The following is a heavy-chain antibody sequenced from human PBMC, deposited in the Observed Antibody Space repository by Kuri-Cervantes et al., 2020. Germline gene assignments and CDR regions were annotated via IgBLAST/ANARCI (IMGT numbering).Heavy chain of an antibody. CDR1: GFTFSDYY. Sequence: GGSLRLSCAASGFTFSDYYMSWIRQAPGKGLEWVSYLSNSGNTIYYADSVKGRFTISRDTAKTSLYLQMNSLRAEDTALYYCAKGSTMVQGMVGNYFDYWGQGTLVTVSS. J-gene: IGHJ4*02. D-gene: IGHD3-10*01. V-gene: IGHV3-11*01. CDR3: AKGSTMVQGMVGNYFDY. CDR2: LSNSGNTI.